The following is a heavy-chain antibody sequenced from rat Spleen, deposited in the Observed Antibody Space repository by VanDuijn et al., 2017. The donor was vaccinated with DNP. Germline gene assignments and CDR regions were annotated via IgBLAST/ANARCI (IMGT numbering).Heavy chain of an antibody. CDR3: TRYYGYPFDF. J-gene: IGHJ2*01. CDR2: IWSGGST. CDR1: GFSLTSNS. V-gene: IGHV2-1*01. D-gene: IGHD1-7*01. Sequence: QVQLKESGPGLVQPSQTLSLTCTVSGFSLTSNSVHWVRQPPGTGLEWVGAIWSGGSTDSNSALRSRLSISRDTSKSQVFLKMSSLQTEDTAIYFCTRYYGYPFDFWGQGVMVTVSS.